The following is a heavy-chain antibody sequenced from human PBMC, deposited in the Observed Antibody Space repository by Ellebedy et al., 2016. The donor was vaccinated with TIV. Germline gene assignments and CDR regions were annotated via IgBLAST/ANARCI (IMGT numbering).Heavy chain of an antibody. V-gene: IGHV3-30-3*01. Sequence: GGSLRLSCAASGFTFSSYAMHWVRQAPGKGLEWVAVISYDGSNKYYADSVKGRFTISRDNSKNTLYLKMNSLRAEDTAVYYCARDHDDYGDLARTGGGDYWGQGSLVTVSS. CDR2: ISYDGSNK. J-gene: IGHJ4*02. D-gene: IGHD4-17*01. CDR1: GFTFSSYA. CDR3: ARDHDDYGDLARTGGGDY.